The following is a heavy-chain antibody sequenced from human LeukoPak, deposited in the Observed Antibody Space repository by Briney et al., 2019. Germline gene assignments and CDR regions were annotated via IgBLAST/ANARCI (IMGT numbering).Heavy chain of an antibody. J-gene: IGHJ4*02. D-gene: IGHD3-10*01. CDR2: INPNSGGT. CDR3: ARGSRWFGELHGKANY. CDR1: GYTFTGYY. Sequence: ASVKVSCKASGYTFTGYYMHWARQAPGQGLEWMGWINPNSGGTNYAQKFQGRVTMTRDTSISTAYMELSRLRSDDTAVYYCARGSRWFGELHGKANYWGQGTLVTVSS. V-gene: IGHV1-2*02.